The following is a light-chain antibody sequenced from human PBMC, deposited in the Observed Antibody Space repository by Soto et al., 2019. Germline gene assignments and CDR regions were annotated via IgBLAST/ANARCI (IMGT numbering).Light chain of an antibody. J-gene: IGKJ1*01. Sequence: TQSPSTLSASVGDRVTITCRASQSIGMWLAWFQQKPGKAPKVLIHDAYSLESGVPSRFSGSGSGTEFTLTISSLQPDDFATYYCQQYNNYPWTFGQGTKVDIK. CDR2: DAY. CDR3: QQYNNYPWT. V-gene: IGKV1-5*01. CDR1: QSIGMW.